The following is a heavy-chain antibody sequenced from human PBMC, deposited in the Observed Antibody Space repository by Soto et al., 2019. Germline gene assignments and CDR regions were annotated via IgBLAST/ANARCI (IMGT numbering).Heavy chain of an antibody. CDR3: AKGPGVAAAGTFDP. J-gene: IGHJ5*02. V-gene: IGHV3-23*01. CDR1: GFTFSSYA. Sequence: LRLSSAASGFTFSSYAMNWLRQAPGKGLEWVSAISGSAISTYYADSVKGRFTTSRDNSKNTLYLQMNSLRAEDTAVYYCAKGPGVAAAGTFDPWGQGTLVTVSS. D-gene: IGHD6-13*01. CDR2: ISGSAIST.